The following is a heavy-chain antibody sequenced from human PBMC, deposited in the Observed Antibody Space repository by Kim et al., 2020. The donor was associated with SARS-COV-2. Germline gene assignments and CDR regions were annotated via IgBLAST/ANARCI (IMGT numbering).Heavy chain of an antibody. CDR3: AREQPPRIQLRGSFDY. Sequence: ASVKVSCKASGYTFTGYYMHWVRQAPGQGLEWMGRINPNSGGTNYAQKFQGRVTMTRDTSISTAYMELSRLRSDDTAVYYCAREQPPRIQLRGSFDYWGQGTLVTVSS. J-gene: IGHJ4*02. D-gene: IGHD5-18*01. V-gene: IGHV1-2*06. CDR1: GYTFTGYY. CDR2: INPNSGGT.